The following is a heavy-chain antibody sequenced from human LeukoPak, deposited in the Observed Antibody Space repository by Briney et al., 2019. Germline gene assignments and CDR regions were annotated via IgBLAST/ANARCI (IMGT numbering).Heavy chain of an antibody. CDR2: INPNSGGT. CDR1: GYTFTGYY. V-gene: IGHV1-2*02. CDR3: ARGHSYGYYYYMDV. J-gene: IGHJ6*03. Sequence: GASVKVSCKASGYTFTGYYMHWVRQAPGQGLEWMGWINPNSGGTNYAQKFQGRVTTTRDTSISTAYMELSRLRSDDTAVYYCARGHSYGYYYYMDVWGKGTTVTVSS. D-gene: IGHD5-18*01.